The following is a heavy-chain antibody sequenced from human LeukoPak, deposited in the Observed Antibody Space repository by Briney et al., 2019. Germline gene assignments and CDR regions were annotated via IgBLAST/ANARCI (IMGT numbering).Heavy chain of an antibody. V-gene: IGHV3-53*01. D-gene: IGHD3-22*01. Sequence: GGSLRLSCAASGFTVSSNYMSWVRQAPGKGLEWVSVIYSGGSTYYADSVKGRFTISRDNSKNTLYLQMNSLRAEDTAVYYCATYTYYYDSSGSDHWGQGTLVTVSS. CDR2: IYSGGST. CDR1: GFTVSSNY. CDR3: ATYTYYYDSSGSDH. J-gene: IGHJ4*02.